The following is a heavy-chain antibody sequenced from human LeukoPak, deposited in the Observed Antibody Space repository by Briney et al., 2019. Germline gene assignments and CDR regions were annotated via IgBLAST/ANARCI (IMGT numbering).Heavy chain of an antibody. CDR2: IHCSGTP. CDR3: ARRYYFVSGSYYPFDF. J-gene: IGHJ4*02. V-gene: IGHV4-39*01. D-gene: IGHD3-10*01. CDR1: GGSISDNDYS. Sequence: PSEPLSLTCNVSGGSISDNDYSWDWIRQPPGEGLEWMGWIHCSGTPYSNPSLKSRISISVDTSKSQFSLKLRSVTAADTAVYYCARRYYFVSGSYYPFDFWGQGTLVTVSS.